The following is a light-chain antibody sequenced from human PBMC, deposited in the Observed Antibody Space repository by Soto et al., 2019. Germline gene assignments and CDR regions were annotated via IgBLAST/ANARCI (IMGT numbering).Light chain of an antibody. CDR3: QQYNSYPST. J-gene: IGKJ2*01. CDR1: HSISNY. Sequence: DIQMTQSPSTLSASIGDRVTITCPASHSISNYLAWYQQKPGKAPNLLIYKASTLESGVPSRFSGSGSGTEFTLTISSLQPDDFATYYCQQYNSYPSTFGQGTKLDIK. V-gene: IGKV1-5*03. CDR2: KAS.